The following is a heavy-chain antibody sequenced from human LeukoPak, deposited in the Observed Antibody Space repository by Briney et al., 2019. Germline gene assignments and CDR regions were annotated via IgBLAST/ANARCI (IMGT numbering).Heavy chain of an antibody. J-gene: IGHJ4*02. CDR1: GYTFTGYY. V-gene: IGHV1-2*02. D-gene: IGHD3-10*01. CDR2: INPNSGGT. CDR3: ARDPDYYGSGENFDY. Sequence: ASVKVSCKASGYTFTGYYMHWVRQAPGQGLEWMGWINPNSGGTNYAQKFQGRVTMTRDTSISTAYMELSRLRSDDTAVYYCARDPDYYGSGENFDYWGQGTLVTVSS.